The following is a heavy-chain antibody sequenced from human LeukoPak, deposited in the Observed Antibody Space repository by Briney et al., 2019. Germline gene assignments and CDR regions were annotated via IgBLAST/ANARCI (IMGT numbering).Heavy chain of an antibody. CDR1: GFTFSSYW. CDR3: ARDVRPDY. V-gene: IGHV3-7*04. CDR2: IKQDGTEK. D-gene: IGHD6-6*01. J-gene: IGHJ4*02. Sequence: SGGSPRLSCAASGFTFSSYWMSWVRQAPGEGLEWVANIKQDGTEKYYMDSVKGRFSISRDNAKNSLYLQMNALRAEDTAVYYCARDVRPDYWGQGALVTVST.